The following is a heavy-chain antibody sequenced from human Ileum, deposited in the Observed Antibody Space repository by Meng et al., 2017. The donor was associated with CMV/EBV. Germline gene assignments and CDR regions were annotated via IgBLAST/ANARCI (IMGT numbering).Heavy chain of an antibody. J-gene: IGHJ4*02. CDR2: INTDGSIT. CDR1: GFTFSSYW. Sequence: GRLVEAVGGLVQPGGSLRLSCAVSGFTFSSYWMHWVRQVPGKGLVWVSRINTDGSITNYADSVRGRFTISRDNAKNTLYVQMNSLRDEDTAVYYCTRGSSGWFGIDYWGQGTLVTVSS. CDR3: TRGSSGWFGIDY. D-gene: IGHD6-19*01. V-gene: IGHV3-74*01.